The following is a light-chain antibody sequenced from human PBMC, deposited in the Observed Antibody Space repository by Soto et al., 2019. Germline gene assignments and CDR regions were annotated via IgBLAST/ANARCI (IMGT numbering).Light chain of an antibody. CDR1: SSNIGAGYP. CDR2: GNM. Sequence: QSVLTQPASVSGSPGQSITISCTGTSSNIGAGYPVHWYQQLPGTAPKLLIFGNMNRPSGVPDRFSGSRSGLAITGLQAEDEADYYCQSYDSSLSAYVFGAGTKLTVL. J-gene: IGLJ1*01. CDR3: QSYDSSLSAYV. V-gene: IGLV1-40*01.